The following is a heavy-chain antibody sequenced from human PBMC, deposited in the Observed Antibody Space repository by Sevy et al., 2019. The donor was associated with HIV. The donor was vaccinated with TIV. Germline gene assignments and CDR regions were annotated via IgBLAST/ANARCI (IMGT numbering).Heavy chain of an antibody. CDR2: IWYDGSNK. CDR3: ATDRGREGPTYDFDY. D-gene: IGHD1-26*01. CDR1: GFSFSSYG. Sequence: GGSLRLSCAASGFSFSSYGMHWVRQAPGKGLEWVAVIWYDGSNKYYADSVKGRFTISRDNSKSTLYLQMNSLRAEDTAVYDCATDRGREGPTYDFDYWGQGTLVTVSS. V-gene: IGHV3-33*01. J-gene: IGHJ4*02.